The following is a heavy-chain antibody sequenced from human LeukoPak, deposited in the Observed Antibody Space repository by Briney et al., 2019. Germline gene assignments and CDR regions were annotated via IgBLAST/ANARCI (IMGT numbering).Heavy chain of an antibody. J-gene: IGHJ4*02. CDR2: MNPNSGIT. CDR3: ASELRHPDF. V-gene: IGHV1-8*01. Sequence: GASVTVSCKASGYSFTSYDINWVRQASGQGLEWLGYMNPNSGITGYAQKFQGRVTMTRDTSINTAYMELSSLRSEDTAMYYCASELRHPDFWGQGTLVTVSS. D-gene: IGHD2-15*01. CDR1: GYSFTSYD.